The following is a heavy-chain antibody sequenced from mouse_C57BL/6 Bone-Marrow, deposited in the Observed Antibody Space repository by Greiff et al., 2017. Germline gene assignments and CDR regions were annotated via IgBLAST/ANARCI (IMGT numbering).Heavy chain of an antibody. Sequence: VKLQQSGAELARPGASVKLSCKASGYTFTSYGISWVKQRTGQGLEWIGEIYPRSGNTYYNEKFKGKATLTADKSSSTAYMELRSLTSEDSAVYFCAGGGSSSHFDYWGQGTTLTVSS. CDR3: AGGGSSSHFDY. V-gene: IGHV1-81*01. CDR2: IYPRSGNT. CDR1: GYTFTSYG. J-gene: IGHJ2*01. D-gene: IGHD1-1*01.